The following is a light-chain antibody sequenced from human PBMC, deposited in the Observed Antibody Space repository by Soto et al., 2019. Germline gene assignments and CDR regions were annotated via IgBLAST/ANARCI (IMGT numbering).Light chain of an antibody. J-gene: IGKJ1*01. CDR1: QSISSW. CDR3: QQYETFSGT. Sequence: IQMTQSHSTLSASAGDRVTITCRASQSISSWLAWYQQKPGKAPKLLIYKASSLESGVPSRFSGSGSGTEFTLTIASLQPDDFASYYCQQYETFSGTFGPGAKVDI. CDR2: KAS. V-gene: IGKV1-5*03.